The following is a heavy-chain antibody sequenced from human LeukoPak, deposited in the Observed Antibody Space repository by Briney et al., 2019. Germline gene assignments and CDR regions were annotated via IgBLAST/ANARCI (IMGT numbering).Heavy chain of an antibody. CDR3: AKDLAGSYYGGGQRYYFDY. V-gene: IGHV3-30*18. Sequence: QPGRSLRLSCAASGFTFSTFNMHWVRQAPGKGPEWVALISADESNEYYADSVKGRFTISRDNSENTVYLQMNSLRTEDTAVYHCAKDLAGSYYGGGQRYYFDYWGQGTLVTVSS. J-gene: IGHJ4*02. D-gene: IGHD3-10*01. CDR2: ISADESNE. CDR1: GFTFSTFN.